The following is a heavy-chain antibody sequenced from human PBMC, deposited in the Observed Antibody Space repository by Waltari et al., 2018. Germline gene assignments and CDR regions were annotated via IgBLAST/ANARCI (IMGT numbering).Heavy chain of an antibody. J-gene: IGHJ4*02. V-gene: IGHV1-8*03. CDR2: MNPNSGNT. D-gene: IGHD3-22*01. CDR3: ARGPTAPIGDFWSGYLGLSYYDSSGYSDY. Sequence: QVQLVQSGAEVKKPGASVKVSCKASGYTFTSYDINWVRQATGQGLEWMGWMNPNSGNTGYAQKFQGRVTITRNTSISTAYMELSSLRSEDTAVYYCARGPTAPIGDFWSGYLGLSYYDSSGYSDYWGQGTLVTVSS. CDR1: GYTFTSYD.